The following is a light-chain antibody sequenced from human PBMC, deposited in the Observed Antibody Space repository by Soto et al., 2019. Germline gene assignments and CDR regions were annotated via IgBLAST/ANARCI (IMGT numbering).Light chain of an antibody. CDR3: QQYHNWPIT. V-gene: IGKV3-11*01. CDR1: QSVSSY. CDR2: DAS. Sequence: EIVLTQSPATLSLSPGERATLSCRASQSVSSYLAWYQQKPGQAPRLLIYDASNRATGIPARFSGSGSETDFTLTISSLEPEDFAVYYCQQYHNWPITFGQGTRLEIK. J-gene: IGKJ5*01.